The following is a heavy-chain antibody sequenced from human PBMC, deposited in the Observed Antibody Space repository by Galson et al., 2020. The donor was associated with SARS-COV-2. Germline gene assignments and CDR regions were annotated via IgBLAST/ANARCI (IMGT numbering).Heavy chain of an antibody. Sequence: GGSLRLSCAASGFTFSSYAMNWVRQAPGKGMEWVSAISGSGGSTYYADSVKGRFTISRDNSKNTLYLQMNSLRAEDTAVYYCAKEVVLMVYAPNYYGMDVWGQGTTVTVSS. D-gene: IGHD2-8*01. J-gene: IGHJ6*02. CDR1: GFTFSSYA. CDR2: ISGSGGST. V-gene: IGHV3-23*01. CDR3: AKEVVLMVYAPNYYGMDV.